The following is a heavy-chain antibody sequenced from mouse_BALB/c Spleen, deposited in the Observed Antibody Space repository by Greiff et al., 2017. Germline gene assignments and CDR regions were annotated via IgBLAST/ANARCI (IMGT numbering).Heavy chain of an antibody. V-gene: IGHV5-6-4*01. CDR2: ISSGGSYT. J-gene: IGHJ3*01. CDR3: TNTFAY. Sequence: EVQVVESGGGLVKPGGSLKLSCAASGFTFSSYTMSWVRQTPEKRLEWVATISSGGSYTYYPDSVKGRFTISRDNAKNTLYLQMSSLKSEDTAMYYCTNTFAYWGQGTLVTVSA. CDR1: GFTFSSYT. D-gene: IGHD5-1-1*01.